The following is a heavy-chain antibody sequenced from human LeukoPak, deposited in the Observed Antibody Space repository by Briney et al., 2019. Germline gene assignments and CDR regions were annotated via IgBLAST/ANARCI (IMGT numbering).Heavy chain of an antibody. J-gene: IGHJ4*02. CDR2: INPNSGGT. V-gene: IGHV1-2*04. Sequence: GASVKVSCKASGYTFTGYYMHWVRQAPGQGLEWMGWINPNSGGTNYAQKFQDWVTMTRDTSISTAYMELSRLRSDDTAVYYCARGRSDILTGYPGDFDYWGQGTLVTVSS. CDR3: ARGRSDILTGYPGDFDY. D-gene: IGHD3-9*01. CDR1: GYTFTGYY.